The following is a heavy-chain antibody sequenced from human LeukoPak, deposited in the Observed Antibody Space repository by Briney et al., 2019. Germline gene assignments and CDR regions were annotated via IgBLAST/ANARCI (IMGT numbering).Heavy chain of an antibody. Sequence: PGGSLRLSCAASGFTFSSYGMHWVRQAPGKGLEWVAVISYDGSNKYYADSVKGRFTISRDNSKNTLYLQMNSLRVEDTAVYYCAKETYYYDSSGYFFGAFDIWGQGTMVTVSS. CDR3: AKETYYYDSSGYFFGAFDI. J-gene: IGHJ3*02. D-gene: IGHD3-22*01. V-gene: IGHV3-30*18. CDR2: ISYDGSNK. CDR1: GFTFSSYG.